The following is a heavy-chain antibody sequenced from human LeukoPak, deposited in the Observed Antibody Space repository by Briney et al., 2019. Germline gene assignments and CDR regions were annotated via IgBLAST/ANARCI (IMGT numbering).Heavy chain of an antibody. J-gene: IGHJ5*02. CDR3: ARGSGSNWFDP. Sequence: SETLSLTCTVSGGSISSYYWTWIRQPPGKGLEWIGYIYYSGSANYNPSLKSRVTISVDTSKNQFSLKLNSVTAADTAVYYCARGSGSNWFDPWGQGTLVTVSS. CDR1: GGSISSYY. V-gene: IGHV4-59*01. CDR2: IYYSGSA. D-gene: IGHD3-10*01.